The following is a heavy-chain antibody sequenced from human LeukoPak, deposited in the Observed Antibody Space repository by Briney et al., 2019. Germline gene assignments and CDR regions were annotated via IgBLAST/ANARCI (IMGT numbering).Heavy chain of an antibody. CDR1: GYTFTSYY. CDR3: VRGVVILDY. V-gene: IGHV1-46*01. CDR2: INPSGGST. J-gene: IGHJ4*02. D-gene: IGHD3-3*01. Sequence: GASVKVSCKASGYTFTSYYMHWVRQAPGQGLEWMGIINPSGGSTSYAQKFQGRVTMTTDTSTSTAYMELRSLRSDDTAVYYCVRGVVILDYWGQGTLVTVSS.